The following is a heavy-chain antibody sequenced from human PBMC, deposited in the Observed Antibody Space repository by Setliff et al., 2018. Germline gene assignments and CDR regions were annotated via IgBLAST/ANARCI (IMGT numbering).Heavy chain of an antibody. J-gene: IGHJ3*02. V-gene: IGHV4-39*07. CDR1: GASVSGNSYY. Sequence: SETLSLTCTVSGASVSGNSYYWGWIRQPPGKGLEWIASTYYSGNTYYNPSLKSRVTISVDTSKNQLSLRVNSMTAADTAVYYCARVAEASMRHIGIFGVVPHGFDIWGQGTMVTVSS. CDR3: ARVAEASMRHIGIFGVVPHGFDI. CDR2: TYYSGNT. D-gene: IGHD3-3*01.